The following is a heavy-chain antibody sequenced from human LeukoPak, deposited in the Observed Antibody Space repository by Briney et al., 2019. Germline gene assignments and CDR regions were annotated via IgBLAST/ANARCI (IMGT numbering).Heavy chain of an antibody. V-gene: IGHV1-24*01. CDR2: FHPEDDKT. J-gene: IGHJ4*02. CDR3: ARPSSSWYLDY. Sequence: ASVKVSCKVSGYTLTELSMHWVRQAPGKGLEWLGGFHPEDDKTVYAQKFRGRVTMTEDPSTNTAYMELRSLRSDDTAVYYCARPSSSWYLDYWGQGTLVTVSS. CDR1: GYTLTELS. D-gene: IGHD6-13*01.